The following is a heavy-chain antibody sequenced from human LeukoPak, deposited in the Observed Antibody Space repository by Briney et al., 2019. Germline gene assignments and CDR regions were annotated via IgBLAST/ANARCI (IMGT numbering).Heavy chain of an antibody. Sequence: SVKVSCKASGGTFSSYAISWVRQAPRQGLEWMGGIIPIFGTANYAQKFQGRVTITADESTSTAYMELSSLRSEDTVVYYCARAPFGVVIRGLGNWFDPWGQGTLVIVSS. CDR3: ARAPFGVVIRGLGNWFDP. CDR2: IIPIFGTA. CDR1: GGTFSSYA. D-gene: IGHD3-3*01. J-gene: IGHJ5*02. V-gene: IGHV1-69*13.